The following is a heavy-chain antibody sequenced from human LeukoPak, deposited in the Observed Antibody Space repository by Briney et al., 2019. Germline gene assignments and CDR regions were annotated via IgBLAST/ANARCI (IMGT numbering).Heavy chain of an antibody. J-gene: IGHJ4*02. V-gene: IGHV4-39*01. Sequence: SETLSLTCTVSGGSISSSSYYWGWIRQPPGKGLEWIGSIYYSGSTYYNPSLKSRVTISVDTSKNQFSLKLSSVTAADTAVYYCARRYGGNPDYWGQGTLVTVSS. CDR2: IYYSGST. CDR1: GGSISSSSYY. CDR3: ARRYGGNPDY. D-gene: IGHD4-23*01.